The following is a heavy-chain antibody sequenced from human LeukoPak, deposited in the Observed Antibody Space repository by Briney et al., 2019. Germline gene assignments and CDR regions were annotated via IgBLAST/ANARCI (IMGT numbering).Heavy chain of an antibody. CDR1: EFTFSSYW. CDR3: ARASTMVPNLLDN. CDR2: LSGDGSTT. J-gene: IGHJ4*02. V-gene: IGHV3-74*03. Sequence: GGSLRLSCVASEFTFSSYWMHWVRQPPGKGLLWVSRLSGDGSTTKYADSLKGRFTISRDNAKNTLYLQMNSLRAEDTAVYFCARASTMVPNLLDNWGQGTLVTVSS. D-gene: IGHD4/OR15-4a*01.